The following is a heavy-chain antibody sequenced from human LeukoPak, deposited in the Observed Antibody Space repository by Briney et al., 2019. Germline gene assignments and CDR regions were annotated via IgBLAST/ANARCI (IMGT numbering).Heavy chain of an antibody. Sequence: PGGSLRLSCAASGFTFSSYEMNWVRQAPGKGLEWVSYSSSSGSTIYYADSVKGRFTISRDNAKNSLYLQMNSLRAEDTAVYYCARADCSSTSCYNPGYYYYGMDVWGQGTTVTVSS. CDR3: ARADCSSTSCYNPGYYYYGMDV. V-gene: IGHV3-48*03. D-gene: IGHD2-2*02. J-gene: IGHJ6*02. CDR1: GFTFSSYE. CDR2: SSSSGSTI.